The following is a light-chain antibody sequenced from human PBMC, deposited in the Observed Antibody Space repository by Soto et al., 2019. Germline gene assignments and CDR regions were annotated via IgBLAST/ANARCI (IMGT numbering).Light chain of an antibody. Sequence: DIQMTQSPSTLSASVRDRVIITCRASQNINTWLAWYQQKPGKAPKLLIQKSSILERGVPSRFSGGGSGTEFALTISSLQPDDFATYYCQQYNTFATFGPGTKVDIK. CDR1: QNINTW. J-gene: IGKJ2*01. CDR2: KSS. CDR3: QQYNTFAT. V-gene: IGKV1-5*03.